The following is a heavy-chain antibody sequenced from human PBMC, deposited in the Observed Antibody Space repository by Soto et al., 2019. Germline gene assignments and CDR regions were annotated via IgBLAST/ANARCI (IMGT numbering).Heavy chain of an antibody. D-gene: IGHD3-16*02. CDR1: GGSISSGGYS. Sequence: SETLSLTCAVSGGSISSGGYSWSWIRQPPGKGLEWIGYIYHSGSTYYNPSLKSRVTISVDTSKNQFSLKLSSVTAADTAVYYCAAVSSSAYYDYVWGSYRQLYYYYGMDVWGQGTTVTVSS. J-gene: IGHJ6*02. CDR2: IYHSGST. CDR3: AAVSSSAYYDYVWGSYRQLYYYYGMDV. V-gene: IGHV4-30-2*05.